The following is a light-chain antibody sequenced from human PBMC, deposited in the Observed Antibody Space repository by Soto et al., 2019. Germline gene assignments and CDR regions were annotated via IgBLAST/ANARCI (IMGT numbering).Light chain of an antibody. CDR1: QSVTTY. Sequence: EIVLTQSPDTLSLSPGERATLSCRASQSVTTYLAWYQQKPGQAPRLLIYDASNRATGIPARFSGSGSGTDFTLTISSLEPEDFAVYYCKQYDNWPRTFGQGTKVDIK. CDR2: DAS. CDR3: KQYDNWPRT. J-gene: IGKJ1*01. V-gene: IGKV3-11*01.